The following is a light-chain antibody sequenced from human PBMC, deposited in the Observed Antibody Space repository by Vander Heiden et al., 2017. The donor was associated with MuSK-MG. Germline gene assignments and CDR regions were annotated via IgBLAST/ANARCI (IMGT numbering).Light chain of an antibody. CDR2: GNS. CDR1: SSNIGAGYD. CDR3: QSYDSSLSGSRV. Sequence: QSVLTQPPSVSGAPGQRATISRTGTSSNIGAGYDVHWYQQLPGTAPKLLIYGNSNRPSGVPDRFSGSKSGTSASLAITGLQAEDEADYYCQSYDSSLSGSRVFGGGTKLTVL. V-gene: IGLV1-40*01. J-gene: IGLJ2*01.